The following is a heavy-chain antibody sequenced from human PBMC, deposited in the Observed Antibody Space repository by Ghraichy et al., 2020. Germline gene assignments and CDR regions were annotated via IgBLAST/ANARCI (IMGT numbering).Heavy chain of an antibody. CDR1: GFTFSSYA. Sequence: LSLTCAASGFTFSSYAMSWVRQAPGKGLEWVSAISGSGGSTYYADSVKGRFTISRDNSKNTLYLQMNSLRAEDTAVYYCAKDIVVVPAKGGFDYWGQGTLVTVSS. D-gene: IGHD2-2*01. J-gene: IGHJ4*02. CDR2: ISGSGGST. CDR3: AKDIVVVPAKGGFDY. V-gene: IGHV3-23*01.